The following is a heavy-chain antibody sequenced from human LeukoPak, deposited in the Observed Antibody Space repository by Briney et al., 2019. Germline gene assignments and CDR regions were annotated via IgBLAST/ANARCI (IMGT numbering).Heavy chain of an antibody. CDR2: ISRSGDTI. J-gene: IGHJ4*02. CDR1: GLTFSDYA. Sequence: PGGSLRLSCAASGLTFSDYAMSWIRQAPGRGLGGVSYISRSGDTIDYADSVKGRFSISRDNAKNSLYLQMNSLRAEDTAVYYCAGYHWNSGVVYWGQGTLVTVSS. D-gene: IGHD1-7*01. CDR3: AGYHWNSGVVY. V-gene: IGHV3-11*01.